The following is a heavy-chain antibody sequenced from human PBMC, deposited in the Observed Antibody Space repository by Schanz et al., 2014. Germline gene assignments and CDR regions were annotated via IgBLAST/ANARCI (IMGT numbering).Heavy chain of an antibody. Sequence: QVQLVQSGAEVKKPGASVKVSCKASGYTFTRYDINWVRQATGQGLEWMGWMNSKTGNTGYAQRFQGRVTMTRNTSITTAYLELSSLRSGDTSVYYCTKGRTFGRWGQGTLVTVSS. D-gene: IGHD3-16*01. CDR3: TKGRTFGR. J-gene: IGHJ4*02. CDR1: GYTFTRYD. CDR2: MNSKTGNT. V-gene: IGHV1-8*01.